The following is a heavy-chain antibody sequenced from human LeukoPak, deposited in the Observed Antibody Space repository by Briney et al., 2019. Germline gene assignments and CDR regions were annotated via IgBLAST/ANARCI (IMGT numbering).Heavy chain of an antibody. CDR2: IYSGGNT. Sequence: GSLRLSCAASGFTFNTYTMNWVRQAPGKGLEWVSFIYSGGNTHYSDSVKGRFTISRDNSKNTLYLQMNSLRADDTAVYYCARRAGEYSHPYDYWGQGTLVTVSS. CDR3: ARRAGEYSHPYDY. CDR1: GFTFNTYT. J-gene: IGHJ4*02. D-gene: IGHD4-17*01. V-gene: IGHV3-53*01.